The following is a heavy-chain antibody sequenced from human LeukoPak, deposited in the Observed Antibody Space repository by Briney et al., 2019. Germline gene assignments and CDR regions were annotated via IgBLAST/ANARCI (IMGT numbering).Heavy chain of an antibody. CDR2: IYYSGST. J-gene: IGHJ4*02. D-gene: IGHD1-26*01. Sequence: SETLSLTCTVSGGSISSYYWNWIRQPPGKGLEWIGYIYYSGSTNYNPSLKSRVTISVDTSKNQFSLKLSSVTAADTAVYYCARGTGGSYGFDYWGQGTLVTVSS. V-gene: IGHV4-59*01. CDR3: ARGTGGSYGFDY. CDR1: GGSISSYY.